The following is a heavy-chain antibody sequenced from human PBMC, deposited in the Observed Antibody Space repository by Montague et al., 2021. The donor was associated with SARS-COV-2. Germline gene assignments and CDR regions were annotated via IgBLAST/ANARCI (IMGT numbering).Heavy chain of an antibody. CDR3: ARAHSGSYSVGGDAFDL. V-gene: IGHV3-21*01. J-gene: IGHJ3*01. Sequence: SLRLSCAASGFTFNKYSMNWVRQAPGKGLEWVSSISTSSLYIYYTDSVKGRFTVARANAKNSVFLEMNSLRVEDTAVYYCARAHSGSYSVGGDAFDLWGRGTLVTVS. D-gene: IGHD5/OR15-5a*01. CDR2: ISTSSLYI. CDR1: GFTFNKYS.